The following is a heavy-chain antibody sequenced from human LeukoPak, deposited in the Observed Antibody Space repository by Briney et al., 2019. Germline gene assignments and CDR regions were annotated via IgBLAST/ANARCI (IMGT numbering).Heavy chain of an antibody. CDR1: GFTFNSYA. Sequence: GGSLRLSCAASGFTFNSYAMYWVRQAPGKGLEWVSGIFGSGGSAHYADSVKGRFTISRDNSKKTLYLQMDSLRPEDTGVYYCTRDRGAMNDFDYWGQGTLVTVSS. CDR2: IFGSGGSA. J-gene: IGHJ4*02. CDR3: TRDRGAMNDFDY. V-gene: IGHV3-23*01. D-gene: IGHD2-2*01.